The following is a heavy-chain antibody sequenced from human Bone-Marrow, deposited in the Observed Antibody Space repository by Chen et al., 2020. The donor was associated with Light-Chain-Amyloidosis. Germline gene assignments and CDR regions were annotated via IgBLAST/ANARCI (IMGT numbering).Heavy chain of an antibody. CDR2: IYPEDSEA. J-gene: IGHJ4*02. CDR3: ARRRDGYNFDY. CDR1: GYNFPNYW. V-gene: IGHV5-51*01. D-gene: IGHD5-12*01. Sequence: EVQLEQSGPEVKKPGESLKISGKGPGYNFPNYWIGWGRQMPGQGLGWMGVIYPEDSEARYSPSFEGQVTISADRSITTAYLQWRSLKASDTAMYYCARRRDGYNFDYWGQGTLVTVSS.